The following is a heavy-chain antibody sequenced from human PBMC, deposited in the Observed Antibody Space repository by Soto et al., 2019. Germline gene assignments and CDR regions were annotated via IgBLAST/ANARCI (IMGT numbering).Heavy chain of an antibody. CDR2: ISAYNGNT. Sequence: QVQLVQSGAEVKKPGASVKVSCKASGYTFTSYGISWVRQAPGQGLEWMGWISAYNGNTNYAQKLQGRVTMTTDTXXSXAXXELRSLRADDTAVYYCARDSLVVVAAKYYYYGMDVWGQGTTVTVSS. CDR1: GYTFTSYG. CDR3: ARDSLVVVAAKYYYYGMDV. D-gene: IGHD2-15*01. J-gene: IGHJ6*02. V-gene: IGHV1-18*01.